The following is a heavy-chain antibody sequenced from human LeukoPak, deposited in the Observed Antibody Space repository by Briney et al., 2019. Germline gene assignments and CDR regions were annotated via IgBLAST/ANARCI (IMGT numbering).Heavy chain of an antibody. CDR2: IYTSGST. V-gene: IGHV4-4*09. Sequence: SETLSLTCTVSGGSISSYYWSWIRQPPGKGLEWIGYIYTSGSTNYNPSLKSRVTISVDTSKNQFSLKLSSVTAADTAVYYCARCYDYYMDVWGKGTTVTVSS. CDR1: GGSISSYY. J-gene: IGHJ6*03. CDR3: ARCYDYYMDV.